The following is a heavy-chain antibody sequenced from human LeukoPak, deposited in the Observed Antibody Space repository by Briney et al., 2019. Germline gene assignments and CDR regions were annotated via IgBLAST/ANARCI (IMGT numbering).Heavy chain of an antibody. CDR1: GFTFSSYW. CDR3: ARDIEAAGLFIDY. V-gene: IGHV3-7*01. D-gene: IGHD6-13*01. Sequence: GGSLRLSCAASGFTFSSYWMSWVRQAPGKGLEWVANIKYDGSEKDYVDSVKGRFTISRDNAKNSLYLQMNSLGAEDTAVYYCARDIEAAGLFIDYWGQGTLVTVSS. J-gene: IGHJ4*02. CDR2: IKYDGSEK.